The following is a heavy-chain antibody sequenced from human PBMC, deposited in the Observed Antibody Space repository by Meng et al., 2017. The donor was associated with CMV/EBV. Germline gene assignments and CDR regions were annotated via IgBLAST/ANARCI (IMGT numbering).Heavy chain of an antibody. CDR1: GFTFSSYS. CDR2: ISSSSSYI. D-gene: IGHD3-22*01. Sequence: LSLTCAASGFTFSSYSMNWVRQAPGKGLEWVSSISSSSSYIYYADSVKGRFTISRDNAKNSLHLQMNSLRAEDTAVYYCARAAPYYYDKYGMDVWGQGTTVTVSS. J-gene: IGHJ6*02. V-gene: IGHV3-21*01. CDR3: ARAAPYYYDKYGMDV.